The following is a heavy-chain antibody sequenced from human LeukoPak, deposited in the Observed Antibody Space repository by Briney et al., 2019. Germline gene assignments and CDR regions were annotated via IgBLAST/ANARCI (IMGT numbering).Heavy chain of an antibody. D-gene: IGHD6-13*01. Sequence: SQTLSLTCTVSGGSISSGSYYWSWIRQPAGKGLEWIGRIYTSGSTNYNPSLKSRVTISVDTSKNQFSLKLSSVTAADTAVYYCAIRAAGTGGYYYYGMDVWGQGTTVTVSS. CDR3: AIRAAGTGGYYYYGMDV. CDR2: IYTSGST. V-gene: IGHV4-61*02. J-gene: IGHJ6*02. CDR1: GGSISSGSYY.